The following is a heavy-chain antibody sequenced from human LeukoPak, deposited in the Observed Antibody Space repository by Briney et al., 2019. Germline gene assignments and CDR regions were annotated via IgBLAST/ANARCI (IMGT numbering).Heavy chain of an antibody. CDR2: ISGSGGST. J-gene: IGHJ4*02. Sequence: PGGSLRLSCAASGFTFSSYAMSRVRQAPGKGLEWVSAISGSGGSTYYADSVKGRFTISRDNSKNTLYLQMNSLRAEDTAVYYCAKEWQLWSRAYYFDYWGQGTLVTASS. CDR3: AKEWQLWSRAYYFDY. D-gene: IGHD5-18*01. CDR1: GFTFSSYA. V-gene: IGHV3-23*01.